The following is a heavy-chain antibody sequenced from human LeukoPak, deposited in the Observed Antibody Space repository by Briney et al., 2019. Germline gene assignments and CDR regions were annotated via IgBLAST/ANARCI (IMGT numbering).Heavy chain of an antibody. J-gene: IGHJ5*02. D-gene: IGHD6-6*01. V-gene: IGHV4-30-2*01. CDR1: GGSISSGGYS. Sequence: PSQTLSLTCAVSGGSISSGGYSWSWIRQPPGKGLEWIGYIYHSGSTYYNPSLKSRVTISVDRSKNQFSLKLSSVTAADTAVYYCATSSSDEYNWFDPWGQGTLVTVSS. CDR3: ATSSSDEYNWFDP. CDR2: IYHSGST.